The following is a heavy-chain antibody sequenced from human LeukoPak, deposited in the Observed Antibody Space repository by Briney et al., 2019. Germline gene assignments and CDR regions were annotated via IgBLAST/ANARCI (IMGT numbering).Heavy chain of an antibody. CDR1: GFTFDDYA. V-gene: IGHV3-9*01. CDR2: ISWNSGSI. CDR3: AKGLYYDILTGYPDY. J-gene: IGHJ4*02. Sequence: GRSLRLSCAASGFTFDDYAMHWVRQAPWKGLEWVSGISWNSGSIGYADSVKGRFTISRDNAKNSLYLQMNSLRAEDTALYYCAKGLYYDILTGYPDYWGQGTLVTVSP. D-gene: IGHD3-9*01.